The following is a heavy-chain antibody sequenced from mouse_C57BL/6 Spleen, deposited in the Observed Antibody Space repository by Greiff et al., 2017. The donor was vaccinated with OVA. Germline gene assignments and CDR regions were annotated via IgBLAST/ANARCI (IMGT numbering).Heavy chain of an antibody. Sequence: QVQLKESGPGLVQPSQSLSITCTVSGFSLTSYGVHWARQSPGKGLEWLGVIWSGGSTDYNAAFISRLSISKDNSKSQVFFKMNSLQADDTAIYYCASERVPFDFAWFAYWGQGTLVTVSA. CDR2: IWSGGST. V-gene: IGHV2-2*01. CDR3: ASERVPFDFAWFAY. CDR1: GFSLTSYG. D-gene: IGHD2-13*01. J-gene: IGHJ3*01.